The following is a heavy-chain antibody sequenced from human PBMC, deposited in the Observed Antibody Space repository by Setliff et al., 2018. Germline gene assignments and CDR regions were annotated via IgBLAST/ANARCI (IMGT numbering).Heavy chain of an antibody. Sequence: HPGGSLRLSCAASGFTFSSYSMNWVRQAPGKGLEWVSYISSSSSTIYYADSVKGRFTISRDNAKNSLYLQMNSPRAEDTAVYYCAKVVFWRGYGDYLEGYGMDVWGQGTTVTVSS. CDR2: ISSSSSTI. CDR3: AKVVFWRGYGDYLEGYGMDV. CDR1: GFTFSSYS. V-gene: IGHV3-48*01. J-gene: IGHJ6*02. D-gene: IGHD4-17*01.